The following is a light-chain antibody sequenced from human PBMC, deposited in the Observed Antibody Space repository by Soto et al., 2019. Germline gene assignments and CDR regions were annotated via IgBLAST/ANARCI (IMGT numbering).Light chain of an antibody. Sequence: EIVMTQSPATLSVSPGERATLSFRASQSVNSNLAWFQQKPGQAPRLLIYGASTRATGIPARFSGRGSGREFTLTISSLQSEDFAVYYCQQYNNWPHTFGGGTKVEIK. CDR2: GAS. CDR1: QSVNSN. J-gene: IGKJ4*01. CDR3: QQYNNWPHT. V-gene: IGKV3-15*01.